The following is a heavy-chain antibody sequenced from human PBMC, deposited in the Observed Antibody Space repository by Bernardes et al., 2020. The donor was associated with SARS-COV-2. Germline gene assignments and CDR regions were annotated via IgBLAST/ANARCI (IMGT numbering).Heavy chain of an antibody. D-gene: IGHD5-12*01. Sequence: SETLSLTCTVSGGSISNDGHYWSWVCQHPGKGLEWIGYIYYSGSTYYNPSFKSRVTISVDTSNHQFSLKVSSATVADTAVYYCARGGHDPLGMDVWGQGTTVTVSS. V-gene: IGHV4-31*03. CDR2: IYYSGST. J-gene: IGHJ6*02. CDR3: ARGGHDPLGMDV. CDR1: GGSISNDGHY.